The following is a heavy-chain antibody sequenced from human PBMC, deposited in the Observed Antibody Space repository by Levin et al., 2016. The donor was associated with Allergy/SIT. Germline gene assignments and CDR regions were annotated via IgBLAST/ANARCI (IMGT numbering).Heavy chain of an antibody. CDR2: ISSSSSYI. V-gene: IGHV3-21*01. Sequence: VRQMPGKGLEWVSSISSSSSYIYYADSVKGRFTISRDNAKNSLYLQMNSLRAEDTAVYYCARDGNVVVPAAMPLNWFDPWGQGTLVTVSS. J-gene: IGHJ5*02. CDR3: ARDGNVVVPAAMPLNWFDP. D-gene: IGHD2-2*01.